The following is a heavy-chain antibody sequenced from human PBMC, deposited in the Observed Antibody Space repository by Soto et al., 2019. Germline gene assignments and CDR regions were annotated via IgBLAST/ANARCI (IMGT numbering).Heavy chain of an antibody. V-gene: IGHV1-24*01. CDR1: GYTLTELS. Sequence: ASVKVSCKVSGYTLTELSMHWVRQAPGKGIEWMGGFDPEDGETIYAQKFQGRVTMTEDTSTDTAYMELSSLRSEDTAVYYCATSRRYFDWQGRWGYYGMDVWGQGTTVTVSS. CDR3: ATSRRYFDWQGRWGYYGMDV. D-gene: IGHD3-9*01. J-gene: IGHJ6*02. CDR2: FDPEDGET.